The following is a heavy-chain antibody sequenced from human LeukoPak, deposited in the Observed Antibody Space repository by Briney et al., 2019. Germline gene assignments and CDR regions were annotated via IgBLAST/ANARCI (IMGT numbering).Heavy chain of an antibody. CDR1: GGSISSYY. J-gene: IGHJ6*03. CDR2: IYYSGST. V-gene: IGHV4-59*01. D-gene: IGHD3-10*01. CDR3: ARAKGDYYGSGSYWPNYYYYMDV. Sequence: SETLSLTCTVSGGSISSYYWSWIRQPPGKGLEWIGYIYYSGSTNYNPSLKSRVTISVDTSKNQFSLKLSSVTAADTAVYYCARAKGDYYGSGSYWPNYYYYMDVWGKGTTVTISS.